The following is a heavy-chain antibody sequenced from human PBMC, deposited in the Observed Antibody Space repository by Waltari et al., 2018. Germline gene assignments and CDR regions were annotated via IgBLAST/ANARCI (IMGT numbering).Heavy chain of an antibody. CDR3: ATYIGASIGTAAFDV. J-gene: IGHJ3*01. Sequence: QLQLQESGPGLGKPSETLSLTCIVSGGSITSNRHYWAWIRQPPGQGLEWIGTMSYNGATYSSPSHKSRVTVSRDTSKNHLSLKLGSVTAADTAVYYCATYIGASIGTAAFDVWGQGTMVTVSS. D-gene: IGHD5-12*01. V-gene: IGHV4-39*02. CDR2: MSYNGAT. CDR1: GGSITSNRHY.